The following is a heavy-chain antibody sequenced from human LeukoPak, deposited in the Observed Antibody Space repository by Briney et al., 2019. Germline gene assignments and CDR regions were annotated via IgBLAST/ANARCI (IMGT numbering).Heavy chain of an antibody. J-gene: IGHJ4*02. CDR2: ISYDGSNK. CDR1: GFTFSSYA. Sequence: PGRSLRLSCAASGFTFSSYAMQWVRQAPGKGLEWVAVISYDGSNKYYADSVKGRFTISRDNSKNTLYLQMNSLRAEDTAVYYCARDAVNYYDSSGYYYPGDYWGQGTLVTVSS. CDR3: ARDAVNYYDSSGYYYPGDY. D-gene: IGHD3-22*01. V-gene: IGHV3-30*01.